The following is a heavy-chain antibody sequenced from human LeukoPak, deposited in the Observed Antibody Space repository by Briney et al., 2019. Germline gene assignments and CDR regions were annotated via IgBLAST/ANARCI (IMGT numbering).Heavy chain of an antibody. D-gene: IGHD2-2*01. J-gene: IGHJ6*03. CDR3: ARLGYCSSTSCYPFYYYMDV. CDR1: GGSISSSSYY. Sequence: SETLSLTCTVSGGSISSSSYYWGWIRQPPGKGLEWIGSIYYSGSTYYNPSLKSRVTISVDTSKNQFSLKLSSVTAADTAVYYCARLGYCSSTSCYPFYYYMDVWGKGTTVTVSS. CDR2: IYYSGST. V-gene: IGHV4-39*01.